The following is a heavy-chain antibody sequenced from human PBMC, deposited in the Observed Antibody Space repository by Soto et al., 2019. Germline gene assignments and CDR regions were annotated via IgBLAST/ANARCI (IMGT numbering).Heavy chain of an antibody. Sequence: QLRLVQSGGGVVQPGRSLRLSCTTSGFTFSSYSLHWVRQAPGTGLEWVALISYDGSNQYYADSVKGRFTVSRDDSKSTLFLQMTSLTAEDTAVYYCARTFSSTWLVARYWGQGTLVTVSS. J-gene: IGHJ4*02. V-gene: IGHV3-30-3*01. CDR3: ARTFSSTWLVARY. CDR1: GFTFSSYS. CDR2: ISYDGSNQ. D-gene: IGHD6-13*01.